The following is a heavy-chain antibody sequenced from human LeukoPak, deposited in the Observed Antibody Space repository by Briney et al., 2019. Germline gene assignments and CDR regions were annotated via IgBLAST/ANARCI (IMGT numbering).Heavy chain of an antibody. Sequence: SETLSLTCTVSGGSISSYYWSWIRQPPGKGLEWIGGVYHTGSTYYNPSLKSRVTILVDTSQNQFSLKLNSVTAADTAVYYCARLYSSSPPGDYWGQGTLVTVSS. CDR2: VYHTGST. J-gene: IGHJ4*02. D-gene: IGHD6-13*01. CDR3: ARLYSSSPPGDY. V-gene: IGHV4-59*12. CDR1: GGSISSYY.